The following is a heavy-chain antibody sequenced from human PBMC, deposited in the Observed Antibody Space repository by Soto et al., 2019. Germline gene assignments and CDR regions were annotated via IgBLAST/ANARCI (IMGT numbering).Heavy chain of an antibody. CDR2: ISGSGGST. CDR1: GFTFSSYA. J-gene: IGHJ3*02. V-gene: IGHV3-23*01. Sequence: GGSLRLSCAASGFTFSSYAMSWVRQAPGKGLEWVSAISGSGGSTYYADSVKGRFTISRDNSKNTLYLQMNSLRAEDTAVYYCAKDTYYYDSSGFLIGAFDIWGQGTMVTVSS. D-gene: IGHD3-22*01. CDR3: AKDTYYYDSSGFLIGAFDI.